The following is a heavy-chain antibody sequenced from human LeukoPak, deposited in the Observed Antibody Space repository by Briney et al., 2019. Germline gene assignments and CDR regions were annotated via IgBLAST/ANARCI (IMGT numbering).Heavy chain of an antibody. D-gene: IGHD1-26*01. CDR3: ARGRRILVGDTNAGDFFDY. V-gene: IGHV1-18*01. Sequence: GASVKVSCKTTGYTFTNFGLSWVRQAPGQGLEWVGWINTYNGKTNYAEKLQGRVSMTTDTSTTTAYMDLRSLRADDTAVYYCARGRRILVGDTNAGDFFDYWGQGTLVTVSS. J-gene: IGHJ4*02. CDR2: INTYNGKT. CDR1: GYTFTNFG.